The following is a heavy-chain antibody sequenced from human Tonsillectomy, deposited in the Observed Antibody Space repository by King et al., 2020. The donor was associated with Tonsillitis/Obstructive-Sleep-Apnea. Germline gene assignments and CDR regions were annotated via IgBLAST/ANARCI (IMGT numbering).Heavy chain of an antibody. CDR2: IYYSGST. J-gene: IGHJ3*01. CDR1: GGSISGYY. D-gene: IGHD4-11*01. V-gene: IGHV4-59*08. Sequence: VQLQESGPGLVKPSETLSLTCTVSGGSISGYYWSWLRQPPGKGLEWIGYIYYSGSTNYNPSLKSRVTISVDTSKNQFSLKLSSMTAADTAVYYCARHVPPSYYNNYHYSNAFDVWGQGTMVTVSS. CDR3: ARHVPPSYYNNYHYSNAFDV.